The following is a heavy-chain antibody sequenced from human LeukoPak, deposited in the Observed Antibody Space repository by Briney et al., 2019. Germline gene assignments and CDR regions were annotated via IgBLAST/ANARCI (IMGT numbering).Heavy chain of an antibody. D-gene: IGHD2-2*01. V-gene: IGHV4-59*01. CDR2: IYFTGST. CDR1: GGSISSYY. Sequence: SETLSLTCTVSGGSISSYYWSWIRQPPGKGLEWIGYIYFTGSTNYNPSLKSRLTISVDTSKNQFSLKLSSVTAADTAVYYCARDPQLTSWGNDAFDIWGQGTMVTVSS. J-gene: IGHJ3*02. CDR3: ARDPQLTSWGNDAFDI.